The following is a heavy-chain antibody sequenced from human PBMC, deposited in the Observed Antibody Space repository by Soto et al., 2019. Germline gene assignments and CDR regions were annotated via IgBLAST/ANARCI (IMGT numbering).Heavy chain of an antibody. Sequence: QVPLVQSGAEVKKPGASVTVSCKTSGYTPTNYDIGWVRQAPGQGLEWMGWISAYNGNTNSAQKLQGRITMTTDTTTRTAYMELRSLRSDDTAVYYCAGALYRSGTYYAFDNWGQGTLVTVSS. CDR3: AGALYRSGTYYAFDN. D-gene: IGHD1-26*01. CDR1: GYTPTNYD. V-gene: IGHV1-18*01. J-gene: IGHJ4*02. CDR2: ISAYNGNT.